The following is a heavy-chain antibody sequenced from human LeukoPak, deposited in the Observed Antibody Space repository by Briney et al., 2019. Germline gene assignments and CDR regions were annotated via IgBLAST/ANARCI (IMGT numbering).Heavy chain of an antibody. CDR2: IHYSGST. V-gene: IGHV4-59*01. D-gene: IGHD4-11*01. J-gene: IGHJ6*03. CDR1: GGSISSYY. CDR3: ARDLSSTVTSIHYYYMDV. Sequence: SETLSLTCTVSGGSISSYYWSWIRQPPGKGLEWIGYIHYSGSTSYNPSLKSRVTILVDTSENQFSLKLSSVTAADTAVYYCARDLSSTVTSIHYYYMDVWGKGTTVTVSS.